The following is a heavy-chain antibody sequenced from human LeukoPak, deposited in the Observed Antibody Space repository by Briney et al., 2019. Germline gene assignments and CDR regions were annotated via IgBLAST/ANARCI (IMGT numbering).Heavy chain of an antibody. CDR2: ISYDGSNK. J-gene: IGHJ6*02. CDR1: GFTFSSYA. V-gene: IGHV3-30-3*01. D-gene: IGHD2-15*01. CDR3: ARERYCSGGSCRRLSYYYYGMDV. Sequence: GGSLRLSCAASGFTFSSYAMHWVRQAPGKGLEWEAAISYDGSNKYYADSVKGRFTISRDNSKNTLYLQMNSLRSDDTAVYYCARERYCSGGSCRRLSYYYYGMDVWGQGTTVTVSS.